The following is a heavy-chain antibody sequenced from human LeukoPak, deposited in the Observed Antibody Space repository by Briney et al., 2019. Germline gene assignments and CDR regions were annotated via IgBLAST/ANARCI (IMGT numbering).Heavy chain of an antibody. CDR1: GGSFSGYY. D-gene: IGHD3-3*01. CDR3: ARVPQSITIFGVAARKAYFDY. J-gene: IGHJ4*02. Sequence: SETLSLTCAVYGGSFSGYYWSWIRQPPGKGLEWIGEIYHSGSTNYNPSLKSRVTISVDKSKNQFSLKLSSVTAADTAVYYCARVPQSITIFGVAARKAYFDYWGQGTLVTVSS. CDR2: IYHSGST. V-gene: IGHV4-34*01.